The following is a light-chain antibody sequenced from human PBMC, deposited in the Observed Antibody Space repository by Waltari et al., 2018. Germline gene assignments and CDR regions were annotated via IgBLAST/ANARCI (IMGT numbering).Light chain of an antibody. CDR2: DAS. J-gene: IGKJ2*01. Sequence: EIVLTQSPATLSLSPGERATLSCRASQSVVSYLAWYQQKPGQAPRLLIYDASNRATVMPARFSGGGSGTDFTFTISILKSEDFVVYYCHQRLIWPYTFGQGTKLEIK. V-gene: IGKV3-11*01. CDR3: HQRLIWPYT. CDR1: QSVVSY.